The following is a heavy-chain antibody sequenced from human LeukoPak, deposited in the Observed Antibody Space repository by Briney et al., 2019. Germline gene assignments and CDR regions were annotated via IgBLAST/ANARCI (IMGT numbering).Heavy chain of an antibody. J-gene: IGHJ4*02. Sequence: SEPVSLICAVCSYSNSRAYYLGWIRQPPGEGLGLIWSFFRNGSTYYNSSLKSRATMSIVTSNYQCSLKVPSVTAADTAVYFWAREVMMAPFDYWGQGTLVTVSS. CDR2: FFRNGST. CDR1: SYSNSRAYY. CDR3: AREVMMAPFDY. D-gene: IGHD3-16*01. V-gene: IGHV4-38-2*02.